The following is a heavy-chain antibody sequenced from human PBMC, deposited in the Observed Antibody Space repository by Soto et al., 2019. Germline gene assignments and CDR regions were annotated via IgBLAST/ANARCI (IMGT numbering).Heavy chain of an antibody. CDR1: GDTFASFG. D-gene: IGHD3-10*01. V-gene: IGHV1-18*01. J-gene: IGHJ4*02. CDR2: ISAYNGNT. CDR3: ARDQESITDRILQY. Sequence: ASVKVSCKASGDTFASFGFSWVRQAPGQGLEWLGWISAYNGNTHYAQKVRDRVTLTTDTSTDTAYMELRSLTSDDTAVYYCARDQESITDRILQYWGQGTRVTVSS.